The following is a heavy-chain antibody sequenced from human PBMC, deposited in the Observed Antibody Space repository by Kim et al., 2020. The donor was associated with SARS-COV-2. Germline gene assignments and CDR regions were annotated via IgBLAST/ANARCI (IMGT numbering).Heavy chain of an antibody. D-gene: IGHD2-15*01. J-gene: IGHJ6*02. V-gene: IGHV3-11*06. CDR3: AREAADMSFGMDV. Sequence: SADSVKCRFTGPRDNTKTSLFLQMNSLRAEDTAVYYCAREAADMSFGMDVWGQGTTVTVSS.